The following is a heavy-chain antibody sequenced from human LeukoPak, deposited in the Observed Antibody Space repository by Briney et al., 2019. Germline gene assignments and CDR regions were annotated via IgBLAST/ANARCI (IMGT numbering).Heavy chain of an antibody. J-gene: IGHJ4*02. CDR3: ARDSNIAVAAIDY. CDR2: IKEDGSEK. D-gene: IGHD6-19*01. V-gene: IGHV3-7*01. CDR1: GFTFSSYW. Sequence: GGSLILSCAASGFTFSSYWMTWVRRAPEKGLEWVANIKEDGSEKYYVDSVKGRFTISRDDAKNSLYLQMDNLRAEDTAVYYCARDSNIAVAAIDYWGQGILVTVSS.